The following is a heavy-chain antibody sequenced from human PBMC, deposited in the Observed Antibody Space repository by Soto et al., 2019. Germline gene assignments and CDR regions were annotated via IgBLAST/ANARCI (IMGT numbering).Heavy chain of an antibody. Sequence: GGSLRLSCAASGFSVSINYMSWVRQAPGKGLEWVSVIYGGGNTYYADSVKGRFTISRDNSKNTLYLQMNSLRAEDTAAYYCARGPNSKGYYYYGMDVWGQGTTVTVSS. V-gene: IGHV3-53*01. CDR1: GFSVSINY. CDR3: ARGPNSKGYYYYGMDV. CDR2: IYGGGNT. J-gene: IGHJ6*02. D-gene: IGHD4-4*01.